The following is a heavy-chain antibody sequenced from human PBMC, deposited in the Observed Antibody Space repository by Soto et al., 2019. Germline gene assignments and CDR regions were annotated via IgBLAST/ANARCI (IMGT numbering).Heavy chain of an antibody. D-gene: IGHD2-2*01. Sequence: VASVKVSCKASGYTFTSYGIHWVRQAPGQRLEWTGWINAGNGNTKYSEKFQGRVTITRDTSASTAYLELSSLRSEDTAVYYCARVVPGAEAWFGPWGQGTLVTLSS. CDR2: INAGNGNT. V-gene: IGHV1-3*01. CDR1: GYTFTSYG. J-gene: IGHJ5*02. CDR3: ARVVPGAEAWFGP.